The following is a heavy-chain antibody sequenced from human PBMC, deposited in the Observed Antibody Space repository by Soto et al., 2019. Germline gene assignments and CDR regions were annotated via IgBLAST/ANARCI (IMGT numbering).Heavy chain of an antibody. D-gene: IGHD2-2*01. CDR1: GGNXTSYT. CDR3: AQSYCSSTSSYCSHGMDV. J-gene: IGHJ6*02. Sequence: SXKMSCMAAGGNXTSYTIRWERQAPGQGLEWMGGIIPIFGTANYAQKFTGRVNITADESTSTAYMELSSLRSEDTALYYCAQSYCSSTSSYCSHGMDVWGQGTTGTVSS. CDR2: IIPIFGTA. V-gene: IGHV1-69*13.